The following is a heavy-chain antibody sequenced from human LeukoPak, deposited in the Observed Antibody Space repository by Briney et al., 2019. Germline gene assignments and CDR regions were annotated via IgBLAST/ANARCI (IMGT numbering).Heavy chain of an antibody. J-gene: IGHJ5*02. Sequence: GASVKVSCKASGYTFTGYYMHWVRQAPGQGLEWMGWINPNRGGTNYAQKFQGRVTMTRDTSISTAYMELSRLRSDDTAVYYCARDLPDIVATNDNWFDPWGQGTLVTVSS. D-gene: IGHD5-12*01. V-gene: IGHV1-2*02. CDR3: ARDLPDIVATNDNWFDP. CDR1: GYTFTGYY. CDR2: INPNRGGT.